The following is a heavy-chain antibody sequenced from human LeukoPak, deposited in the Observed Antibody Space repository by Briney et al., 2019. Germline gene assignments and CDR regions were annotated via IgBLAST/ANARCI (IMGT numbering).Heavy chain of an antibody. CDR2: IIPIFGIA. CDR1: GGTFSSYA. J-gene: IGHJ6*02. V-gene: IGHV1-69*04. CDR3: ASGCSSTSCYHYYYYGMDV. Sequence: SVKVSCKASGGTFSSYAFSWVRQAPGQGLEWMGRIIPIFGIANYAQKFQGRVTITADKSTSTAYMELSSLRSEDTAVYYCASGCSSTSCYHYYYYGMDVWGQGTTVTVSS. D-gene: IGHD2-2*01.